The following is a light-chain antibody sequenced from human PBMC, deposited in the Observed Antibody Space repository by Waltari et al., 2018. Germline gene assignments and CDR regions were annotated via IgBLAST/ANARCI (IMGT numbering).Light chain of an antibody. V-gene: IGLV2-14*01. J-gene: IGLJ1*01. CDR2: EFS. Sequence: QSALTQPASVSGSPGQSITISCTGTSSDVGGYDYVSWYQQHPGKAPKRMIYEFSNRPSGVSNRFSGSNSGNTASLTISGRQAEDEADYYCSSYTSSTTFYVFGTGTKVTVL. CDR3: SSYTSSTTFYV. CDR1: SSDVGGYDY.